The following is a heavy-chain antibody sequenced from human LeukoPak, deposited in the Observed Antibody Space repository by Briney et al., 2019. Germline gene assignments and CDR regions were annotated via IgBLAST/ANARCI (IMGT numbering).Heavy chain of an antibody. V-gene: IGHV3-30*18. J-gene: IGHJ4*02. Sequence: GGSLRLSCAASGFTFSSYGMHWVRQAPGKGLEWVADISYDGSNKYCADSVKGRFTISRDNSKNTLYLQMNSLRAEDTAVYYCAKQSGADRGHLDFWGQGTLVTVSS. CDR2: ISYDGSNK. CDR3: AKQSGADRGHLDF. CDR1: GFTFSSYG. D-gene: IGHD4/OR15-4a*01.